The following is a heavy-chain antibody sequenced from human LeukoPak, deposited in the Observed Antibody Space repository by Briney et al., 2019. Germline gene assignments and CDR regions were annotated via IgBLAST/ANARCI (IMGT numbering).Heavy chain of an antibody. CDR2: ISAYNGNT. J-gene: IGHJ4*02. D-gene: IGHD6-6*01. CDR1: GYTFTSYG. Sequence: ASVKVSCKASGYTFTSYGISWVRQAPGQGLEWMGWISAYNGNTNYAQKFQGRVTMTRDTSTSTVYMELSSLRSEDTAVYYCAREGLGSSSQFDYWGQGTLVTVSS. CDR3: AREGLGSSSQFDY. V-gene: IGHV1-18*01.